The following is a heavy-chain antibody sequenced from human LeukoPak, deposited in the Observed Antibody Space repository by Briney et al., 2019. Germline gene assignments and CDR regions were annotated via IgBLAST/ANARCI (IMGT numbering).Heavy chain of an antibody. D-gene: IGHD3-10*01. V-gene: IGHV4-31*03. CDR3: ARVTSGEFADY. J-gene: IGHJ4*02. Sequence: PSETLSLTCTVSGGSISIGGYYWSWIRQHPGKGLEWIGYIYYSGITYYNPSLKSRVTISVDTSKSQFSLYLSSVTAADTAVYYCARVTSGEFADYWGQGTLVTVSS. CDR2: IYYSGIT. CDR1: GGSISIGGYY.